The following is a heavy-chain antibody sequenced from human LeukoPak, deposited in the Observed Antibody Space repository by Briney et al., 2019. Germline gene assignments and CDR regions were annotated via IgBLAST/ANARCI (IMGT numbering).Heavy chain of an antibody. J-gene: IGHJ4*02. CDR1: GFTFSSYS. V-gene: IGHV3-48*04. D-gene: IGHD1-26*01. Sequence: PGGSLRLSCAASGFTFSSYSMNWVRQAPGKGLEWVSYISSSSSTIYYADSVKGRFTISRDNAKNSLYLQMNSLRAEDTAVYYCARDSSLISGSYPFDYWGQGTLVTVSS. CDR2: ISSSSSTI. CDR3: ARDSSLISGSYPFDY.